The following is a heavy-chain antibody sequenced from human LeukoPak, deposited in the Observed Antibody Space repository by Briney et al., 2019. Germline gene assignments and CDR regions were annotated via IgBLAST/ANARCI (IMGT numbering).Heavy chain of an antibody. V-gene: IGHV3-13*01. CDR2: IGVGFDT. Sequence: PGGSLRLSCATPGFSFSSSDFHWVRQATGKSLEWVSGIGVGFDTYYPDSVKGRFTIYRENARDSLYLQMTNLRADDTAVYFCAREVHDSRSVGWSLDLWGRGTLVTVSS. J-gene: IGHJ2*01. D-gene: IGHD3-22*01. CDR3: AREVHDSRSVGWSLDL. CDR1: GFSFSSSD.